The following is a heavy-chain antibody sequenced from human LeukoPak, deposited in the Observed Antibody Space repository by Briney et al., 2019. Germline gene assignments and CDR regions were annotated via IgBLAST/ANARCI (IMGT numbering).Heavy chain of an antibody. V-gene: IGHV1-69*05. Sequence: GGSLRLSCAASGFTFSSYAISWVRQAPGQGLEWMGRIIPIFGTANYAQKFQGRVTITTDESTSTAYMELSSLRSEDTAVYYCARDSNYGDYLFVYWGQGTLVTVSS. CDR1: GFTFSSYA. D-gene: IGHD4-17*01. J-gene: IGHJ4*02. CDR3: ARDSNYGDYLFVY. CDR2: IIPIFGTA.